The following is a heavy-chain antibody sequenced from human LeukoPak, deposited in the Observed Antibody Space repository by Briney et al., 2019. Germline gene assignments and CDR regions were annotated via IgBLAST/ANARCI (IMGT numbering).Heavy chain of an antibody. Sequence: SQTLSLTCAISGDSVSSNSAAWNWIRQSPSRGLEWLGRTYYRSKWYNDYAVSVKSRITINPDTSKNQYSLQLTSVTPEDTAVYYCARDPGSSLPNPYYYYYGMDVWGQGTTVTVSS. V-gene: IGHV6-1*01. CDR3: ARDPGSSLPNPYYYYYGMDV. J-gene: IGHJ6*02. CDR2: TYYRSKWYN. D-gene: IGHD6-13*01. CDR1: GDSVSSNSAA.